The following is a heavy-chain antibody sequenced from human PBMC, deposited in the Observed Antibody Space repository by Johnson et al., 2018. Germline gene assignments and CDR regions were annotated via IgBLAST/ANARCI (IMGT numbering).Heavy chain of an antibody. J-gene: IGHJ1*01. V-gene: IGHV3-23*04. D-gene: IGHD5-12*01. CDR3: AYRMAALGQKYFQD. CDR1: GFTFVHDG. Sequence: VQLVESGGGLVQXGGSLRVSCVVSGFTFVHDGMPWVRQAPGKGLEWVSGISGGGECPYYVDSVKGGCTIARDNSNNTLYLQMNSLRAEDTATYYCAYRMAALGQKYFQDWGQGALVIVSS. CDR2: ISGGGECP.